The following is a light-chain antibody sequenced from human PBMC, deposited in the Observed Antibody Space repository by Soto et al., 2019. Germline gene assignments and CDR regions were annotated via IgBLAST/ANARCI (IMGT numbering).Light chain of an antibody. CDR1: KLGDKY. Sequence: SYELTQPPSVSVSPGQTASITCSGDKLGDKYACWYQQKPGQSPVLVIYQDSKRPSGIPERFSGSSSGNTATLTISGTQAXXXXXYYCQAWGSSTGVFGGGTKLTVL. V-gene: IGLV3-1*01. J-gene: IGLJ2*01. CDR3: QAWGSSTGV. CDR2: QDS.